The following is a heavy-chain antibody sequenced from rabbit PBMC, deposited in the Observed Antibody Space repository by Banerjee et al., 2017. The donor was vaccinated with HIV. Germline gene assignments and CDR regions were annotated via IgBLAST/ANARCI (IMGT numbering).Heavy chain of an antibody. CDR3: TRGTGSGVWTNL. V-gene: IGHV1S45*01. CDR2: INTSSGNT. D-gene: IGHD1-1*01. Sequence: QEQLEESGGDLVKPEGSLTLTCTASGFSFSNKYVMCWVRQAPGKGLEWIACINTSSGNTVYANWAKGRFTISKTSSTTVTLQMTSLTAADSATYFCTRGTGSGVWTNLWGPGTLVTVS. J-gene: IGHJ4*01. CDR1: GFSFSNKYV.